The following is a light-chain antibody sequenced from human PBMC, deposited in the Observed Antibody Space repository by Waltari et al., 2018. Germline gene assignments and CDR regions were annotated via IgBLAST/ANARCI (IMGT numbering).Light chain of an antibody. CDR2: DVS. CDR1: SSDVGGYNY. J-gene: IGLJ2*01. Sequence: QSALTQPRSVSGSPGQSVTISCTGPSSDVGGYNYVSWYQHHPGKAPKLMIYDVSKRPSGVPDRFSGSKSGNTASLTISGLQAEDDADYYCCSYAGSYTLVFGGGTKLTVL. CDR3: CSYAGSYTLV. V-gene: IGLV2-11*01.